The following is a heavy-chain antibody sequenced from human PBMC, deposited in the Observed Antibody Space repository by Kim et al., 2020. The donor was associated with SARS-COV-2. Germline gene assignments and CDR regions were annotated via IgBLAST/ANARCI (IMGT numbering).Heavy chain of an antibody. Sequence: SETLSLTCTVSGGSITSSGYYWGWIRQPPGKGLEWIGSMFYIGSTFYNPSLKSRVTISVDTSKKQFSLRLNSVTAADTAVYYCARHLASYYGMDVWGQGT. CDR3: ARHLASYYGMDV. J-gene: IGHJ6*02. CDR1: GGSITSSGYY. D-gene: IGHD3-3*02. V-gene: IGHV4-39*01. CDR2: MFYIGST.